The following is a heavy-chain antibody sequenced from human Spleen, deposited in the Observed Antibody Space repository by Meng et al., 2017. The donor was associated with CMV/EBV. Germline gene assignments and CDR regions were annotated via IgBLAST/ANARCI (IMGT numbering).Heavy chain of an antibody. D-gene: IGHD6-13*01. CDR1: GYTFTSYG. CDR2: ISAYNGNT. Sequence: QVQLVQSGAEVKKPGASVKVSCKASGYTFTSYGISWVRPAPGQGLEWMGWISAYNGNTNYAQKVQGRVTMTTDASTNTAYLELRSLRSDDTAVYYCARDQQLIPAEYFQHWGPGTLVTVSS. CDR3: ARDQQLIPAEYFQH. J-gene: IGHJ1*01. V-gene: IGHV1-18*01.